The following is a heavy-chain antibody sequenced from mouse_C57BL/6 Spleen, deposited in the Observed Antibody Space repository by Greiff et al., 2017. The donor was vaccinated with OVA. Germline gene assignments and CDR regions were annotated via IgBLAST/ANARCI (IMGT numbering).Heavy chain of an antibody. CDR3: TRHYGNFLWYFDV. D-gene: IGHD2-1*01. CDR1: GFTFSSYA. Sequence: EVHLVESGEGLVKPGGSLKLSCAASGFTFSSYAMSWVRQTPEKRLEWVAYISSGGDYIYYADTVKGRFTISRDNARNTLYLQMSSLKSEDTAMYYCTRHYGNFLWYFDVWGTGTTVTVSS. V-gene: IGHV5-9-1*02. J-gene: IGHJ1*03. CDR2: ISSGGDYI.